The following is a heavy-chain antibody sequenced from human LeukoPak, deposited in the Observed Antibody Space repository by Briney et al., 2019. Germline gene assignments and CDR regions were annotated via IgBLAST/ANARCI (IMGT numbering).Heavy chain of an antibody. D-gene: IGHD2-2*01. CDR2: ISWNSGSI. J-gene: IGHJ4*02. V-gene: IGHV3-9*01. Sequence: GGSLRLSCAASGFTFDDYAMHWVRHAPGKGLEWVSGISWNSGSIGYADSVKGRFTISRDNAKNSLYLQMNSLRAEDTALYYCAKDRIGYCSSTSCSAPFDYWGQGTLVTVSS. CDR3: AKDRIGYCSSTSCSAPFDY. CDR1: GFTFDDYA.